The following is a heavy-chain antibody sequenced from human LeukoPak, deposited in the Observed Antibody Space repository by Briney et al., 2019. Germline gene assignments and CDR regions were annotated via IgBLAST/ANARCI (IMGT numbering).Heavy chain of an antibody. CDR3: ARRETYSSSTSGKRNWFDP. V-gene: IGHV4-34*01. Sequence: SETLSLTCAVYGGSFSGYYWSWVRQPPGKGLEWIGEINHSGSTNYNPSLKRRVTISVDTSKNQFSLKLSSVTAADTAVYYCARRETYSSSTSGKRNWFDPWGQGTLVTVSS. CDR1: GGSFSGYY. D-gene: IGHD6-13*01. J-gene: IGHJ5*02. CDR2: INHSGST.